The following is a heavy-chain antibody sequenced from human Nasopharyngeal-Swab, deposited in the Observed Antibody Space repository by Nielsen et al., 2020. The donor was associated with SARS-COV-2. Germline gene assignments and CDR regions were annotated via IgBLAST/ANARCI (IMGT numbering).Heavy chain of an antibody. J-gene: IGHJ6*02. CDR3: AGEAAAGIVYGMDV. Sequence: ASVKVSCKASGYTFTSYAMNWVRQAPGQGLEWMGWINTNTGNPTYAQGFTGRFVFSLDTSVSTAYLQISSLKAEDTAVYYCAGEAAAGIVYGMDVWGQGTTVTVSS. D-gene: IGHD6-13*01. V-gene: IGHV7-4-1*02. CDR2: INTNTGNP. CDR1: GYTFTSYA.